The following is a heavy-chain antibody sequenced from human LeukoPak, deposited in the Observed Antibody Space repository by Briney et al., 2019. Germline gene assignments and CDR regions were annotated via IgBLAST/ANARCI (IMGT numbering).Heavy chain of an antibody. CDR3: AKGRERNYYDILTGYLSILDY. V-gene: IGHV3-23*01. J-gene: IGHJ4*02. CDR2: ISGSGGST. CDR1: GFTFSSYA. Sequence: PGGSLRLSCAASGFTFSSYAMSWVRQAPGKGLEWVSAISGSGGSTYYADSVKGRFTISRDNSKNTLYLQMNSLRAEDTAVYYCAKGRERNYYDILTGYLSILDYWGQGTLVTVSS. D-gene: IGHD3-9*01.